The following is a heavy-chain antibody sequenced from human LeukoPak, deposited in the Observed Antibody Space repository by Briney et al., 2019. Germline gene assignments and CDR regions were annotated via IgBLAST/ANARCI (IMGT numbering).Heavy chain of an antibody. V-gene: IGHV4-31*03. CDR3: ARVLRSYGDSHALEYFQH. Sequence: NPSQTLSLTCTVSGGSISSGGYYWSWIRQHPGKGLEWIGYIYYSGSTYYNPSLKSRVTISVDTSKNQFSLKLSSVTAADTAVYYCARVLRSYGDSHALEYFQHWGQGTLVTVSS. CDR2: IYYSGST. D-gene: IGHD4-17*01. CDR1: GGSISSGGYY. J-gene: IGHJ1*01.